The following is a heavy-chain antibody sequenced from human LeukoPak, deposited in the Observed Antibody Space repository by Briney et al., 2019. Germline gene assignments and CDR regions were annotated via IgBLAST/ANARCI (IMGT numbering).Heavy chain of an antibody. Sequence: VASVKVSCKASGYTFTGYYMHWVRQAPGQGLEWMAWIKPDSGGINYAQKFQGRVTMTRDTSISTAYMELSSLRSEDTAVYYCARRPSKYYDILTGYYRSEFDYWGQGTLVTVSS. J-gene: IGHJ4*02. CDR3: ARRPSKYYDILTGYYRSEFDY. CDR1: GYTFTGYY. D-gene: IGHD3-9*01. CDR2: IKPDSGGI. V-gene: IGHV1-2*02.